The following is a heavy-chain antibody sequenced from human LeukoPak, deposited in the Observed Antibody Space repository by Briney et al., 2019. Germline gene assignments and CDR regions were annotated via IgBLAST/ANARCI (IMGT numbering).Heavy chain of an antibody. Sequence: ASVKVSCKASGYTFSGYYMHWVRQAPGQGLEWMSRINTDSGGTNFAHWVQGRFTISRDTSINTLYMELSSLRADDTAVYYCARELGGSYIGFGRWGQGALVTVCS. CDR1: GYTFSGYY. CDR3: ARELGGSYIGFGR. J-gene: IGHJ5*02. V-gene: IGHV1-2*06. CDR2: INTDSGGT. D-gene: IGHD3-16*01.